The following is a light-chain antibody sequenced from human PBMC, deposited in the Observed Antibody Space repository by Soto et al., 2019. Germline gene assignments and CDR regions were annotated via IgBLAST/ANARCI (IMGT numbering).Light chain of an antibody. CDR3: QQSYGPPLK. Sequence: LPIMYSPCASSASVVDEVTINCRASQSISRYLNWYQQKPGKAPNLLIYVASSLQSEVPSRFSGSGSGTDFTLTITSLQPEDFATYYCQQSYGPPLKFGQGSRLEIK. CDR1: QSISRY. CDR2: VAS. V-gene: IGKV1-39*01. J-gene: IGKJ5*01.